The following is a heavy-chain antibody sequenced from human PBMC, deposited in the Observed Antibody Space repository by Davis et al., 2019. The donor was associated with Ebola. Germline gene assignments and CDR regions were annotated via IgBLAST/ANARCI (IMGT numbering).Heavy chain of an antibody. CDR2: ISSSSSYT. Sequence: GESLKISCVASGFTFSRYSMNWVRQAPGKGLEWVSYISSSSSYTNYADSVKGRFTISRDNAKNSLYLQMNSLRAEDTAVYYCARVGDYCSSTSCSYFDYWGQGTLVTVSS. V-gene: IGHV3-21*05. D-gene: IGHD2-2*01. J-gene: IGHJ4*02. CDR3: ARVGDYCSSTSCSYFDY. CDR1: GFTFSRYS.